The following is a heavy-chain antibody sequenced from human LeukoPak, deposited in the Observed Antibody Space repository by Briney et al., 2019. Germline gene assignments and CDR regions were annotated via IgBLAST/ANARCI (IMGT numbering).Heavy chain of an antibody. D-gene: IGHD1-26*01. CDR3: GRDEGSPLGATRGEGY. CDR1: VFTFSSYW. Sequence: GGSLRLSCAASVFTFSSYWMSWVRQAPGKGLEGVAHIKQDGSEKYYVDSVKGRFTISRDNAKNSLYLQMNSLRAEDTAVYYCGRDEGSPLGATRGEGYWGQGTLVTVSS. J-gene: IGHJ4*02. CDR2: IKQDGSEK. V-gene: IGHV3-7*01.